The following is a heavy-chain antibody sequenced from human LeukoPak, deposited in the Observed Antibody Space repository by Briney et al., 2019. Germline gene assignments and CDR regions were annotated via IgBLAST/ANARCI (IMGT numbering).Heavy chain of an antibody. Sequence: ASVKVSCKASGYTFTSYGVSWVRQAPGQGLEWMGWISAYNGNTNYAQKLQGRVTMTTDTSTSTAYMELRSLRSDDTAVYYCAREGITGPNHYYYYTDVWGKGTTVTVSS. CDR2: ISAYNGNT. CDR1: GYTFTSYG. J-gene: IGHJ6*03. D-gene: IGHD1-20*01. CDR3: AREGITGPNHYYYYTDV. V-gene: IGHV1-18*01.